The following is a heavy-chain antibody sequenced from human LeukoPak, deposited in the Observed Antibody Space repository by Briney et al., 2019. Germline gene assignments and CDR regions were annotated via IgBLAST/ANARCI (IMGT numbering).Heavy chain of an antibody. V-gene: IGHV3-23*01. Sequence: PGGSLRLSCAASGFTFSSYAMSWVRQAPGKGLEWVSAISGSGGSTYYADSVKGRFTISRDNSKNTLYLQMNSLRAEDTAVYYCARAGPRGYYYGMGVWGQGTTVTVSS. D-gene: IGHD3-10*01. CDR3: ARAGPRGYYYGMGV. J-gene: IGHJ6*02. CDR2: ISGSGGST. CDR1: GFTFSSYA.